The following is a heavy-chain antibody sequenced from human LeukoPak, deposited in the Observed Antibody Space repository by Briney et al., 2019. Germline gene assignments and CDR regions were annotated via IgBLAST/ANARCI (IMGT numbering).Heavy chain of an antibody. J-gene: IGHJ3*02. D-gene: IGHD2-15*01. CDR3: ARGRPQTYCSGGSCYSDAFDI. Sequence: ASVKVSCKASVGTFSSYAISWVRQAPGQGREWMGGIIPIFGTANYAQKLQGRVTITADESTSTAYMELSSLRSEDTAVYYCARGRPQTYCSGGSCYSDAFDIWGQGTMVTVSS. V-gene: IGHV1-69*01. CDR2: IIPIFGTA. CDR1: VGTFSSYA.